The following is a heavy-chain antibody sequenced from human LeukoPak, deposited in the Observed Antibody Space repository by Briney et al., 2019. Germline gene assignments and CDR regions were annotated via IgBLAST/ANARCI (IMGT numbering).Heavy chain of an antibody. D-gene: IGHD5-12*01. J-gene: IGHJ6*03. CDR2: ISTTGGTT. V-gene: IGHV3-23*01. CDR1: GLTVSSYG. CDR3: AKGGGYSGYDDYYMDV. Sequence: GGSLRLSCAASGLTVSSYGMSWVRQAPGRGLEWVSAISTTGGTTYYADSVRARFTISRDNSRNTLYLKMTSLRAEDTAIYYCAKGGGYSGYDDYYMDVWGKGTTVTVSS.